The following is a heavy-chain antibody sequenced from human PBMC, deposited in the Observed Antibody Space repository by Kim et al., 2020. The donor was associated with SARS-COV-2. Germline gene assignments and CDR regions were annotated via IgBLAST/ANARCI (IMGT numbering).Heavy chain of an antibody. CDR1: GYTFTSYG. J-gene: IGHJ5*02. Sequence: ASVKVSCKASGYTFTSYGISWVRQAPGQGLEWMGWISAYNGNTNYAQKLQGRVTMTTDTSTSTAYMELRSLRSDDTAVYYCARVMIEGRITMVRGVINLAYWFDPWGQGTLVTVSS. D-gene: IGHD3-10*01. CDR2: ISAYNGNT. CDR3: ARVMIEGRITMVRGVINLAYWFDP. V-gene: IGHV1-18*04.